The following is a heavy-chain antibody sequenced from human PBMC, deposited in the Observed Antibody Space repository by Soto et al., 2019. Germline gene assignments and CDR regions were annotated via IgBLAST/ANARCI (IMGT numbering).Heavy chain of an antibody. Sequence: QVHLVQSGAEVKKPGASVKVSCKASGYIFISYGISWVRQAPGQGLEWMGWINTYNGNTKYAQKFQGRVTMTTDTSTSTADMELRSLRSDDTAVYYCARALLYSSSSNEYSTWFDPWGQGTLVTVSS. CDR3: ARALLYSSSSNEYSTWFDP. D-gene: IGHD6-6*01. J-gene: IGHJ5*02. CDR2: INTYNGNT. V-gene: IGHV1-18*01. CDR1: GYIFISYG.